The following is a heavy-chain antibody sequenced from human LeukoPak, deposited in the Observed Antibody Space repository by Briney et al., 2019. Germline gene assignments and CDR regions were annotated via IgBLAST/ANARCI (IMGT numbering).Heavy chain of an antibody. Sequence: ASVKVSCKASGGTFSSYAISWVRQAPGQGLEWMGGIIPIFGTANYAQKFQGRVTITADKSTSTAYMELSSLRSEDTAVYYCARGRRDGYNFVWWGQGTLVTVSS. CDR2: IIPIFGTA. D-gene: IGHD5-24*01. CDR1: GGTFSSYA. CDR3: ARGRRDGYNFVW. V-gene: IGHV1-69*06. J-gene: IGHJ4*02.